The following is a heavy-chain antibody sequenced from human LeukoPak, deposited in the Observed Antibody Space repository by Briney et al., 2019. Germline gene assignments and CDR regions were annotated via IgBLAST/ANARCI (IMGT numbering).Heavy chain of an antibody. V-gene: IGHV4-59*13. CDR1: GGSISSYY. D-gene: IGHD2-8*02. Sequence: PSETLSLTCTVSGGSISSYYWSWIRQPPGKGLEWIGYIYYSGSTNYNPSLKSRVTISVDTSTNQFSLKLSSVTAADTAVYYCAQSGAYYYYMDVWGKGTTVTVSS. CDR2: IYYSGST. CDR3: AQSGAYYYYMDV. J-gene: IGHJ6*03.